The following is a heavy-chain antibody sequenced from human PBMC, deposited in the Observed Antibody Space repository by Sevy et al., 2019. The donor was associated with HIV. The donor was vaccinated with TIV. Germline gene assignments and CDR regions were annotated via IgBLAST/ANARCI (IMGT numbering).Heavy chain of an antibody. CDR2: IYTGDNT. D-gene: IGHD3-22*01. CDR3: ARLSVYYYDSDGYYTTGNAFDI. J-gene: IGHJ3*02. CDR1: GFTVNSNY. V-gene: IGHV3-53*01. Sequence: GGPLRLSCAATGFTVNSNYMSWVRQAPGKGLEWVSIIYTGDNTYYTESVKGRFTISRDNSKNTLYLQMNSLRAEDTAVYYGARLSVYYYDSDGYYTTGNAFDIWGQGTMVTVSS.